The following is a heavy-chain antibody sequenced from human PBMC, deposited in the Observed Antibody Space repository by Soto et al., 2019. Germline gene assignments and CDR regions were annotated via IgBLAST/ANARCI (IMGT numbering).Heavy chain of an antibody. J-gene: IGHJ4*02. CDR2: IKSKTDGGTT. Sequence: GGSLRLSCAASGFTFSNAWMSWVRQAPGKGLEWVGRIKSKTDGGTTDYAAPVKGRFTISRDDSKNTLYLQMNSLKTEDTAVYYCTTSYYYDSSGYYLYGYWGQGTLVTVSS. V-gene: IGHV3-15*01. CDR1: GFTFSNAW. D-gene: IGHD3-22*01. CDR3: TTSYYYDSSGYYLYGY.